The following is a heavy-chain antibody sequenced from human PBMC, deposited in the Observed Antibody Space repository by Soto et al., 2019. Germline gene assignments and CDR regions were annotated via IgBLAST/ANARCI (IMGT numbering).Heavy chain of an antibody. CDR2: IRSKAYGGTT. D-gene: IGHD3-22*01. Sequence: GGSLRLSCTASGFTFGDYAMSWFRQAPGKGLEWVGFIRSKAYGGTTEYAASVKGRFTISRDDSKSIAYLQMNSLKTEDTAVYYCTRAEYYDSSGYNFDYWGQGTLVTVSS. CDR1: GFTFGDYA. V-gene: IGHV3-49*03. J-gene: IGHJ4*02. CDR3: TRAEYYDSSGYNFDY.